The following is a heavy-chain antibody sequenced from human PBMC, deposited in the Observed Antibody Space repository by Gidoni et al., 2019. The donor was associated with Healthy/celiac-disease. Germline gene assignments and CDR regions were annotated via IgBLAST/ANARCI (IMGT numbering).Heavy chain of an antibody. Sequence: QVQLVESGGGVVQPGRSLRLSCAASGFTFSSYGLHWVRQAPGKGLEWVAVIWYNGSNKYYADSVKGRFTISRDNSKNTLYLQMNSLRAEDTAVYYCARGGRLWFRESTYWYFDLWGRGTLVTVSS. D-gene: IGHD3-10*01. V-gene: IGHV3-33*01. J-gene: IGHJ2*01. CDR1: GFTFSSYG. CDR3: ARGGRLWFRESTYWYFDL. CDR2: IWYNGSNK.